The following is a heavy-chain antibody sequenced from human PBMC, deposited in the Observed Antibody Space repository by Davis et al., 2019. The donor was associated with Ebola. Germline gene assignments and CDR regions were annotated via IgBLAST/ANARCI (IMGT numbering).Heavy chain of an antibody. CDR1: GGTFSSYA. D-gene: IGHD6-19*01. V-gene: IGHV1-69*13. Sequence: SVKVSCKASGGTFSSYAISWVRQAPGQGLEWMGGIIPIFGTANNAQKFQGRVTITADESTSTAYMELSSLRSEDTAVYYCARATDSMYSSGWYLPLDYWGQGTLVTVSS. J-gene: IGHJ4*02. CDR3: ARATDSMYSSGWYLPLDY. CDR2: IIPIFGTA.